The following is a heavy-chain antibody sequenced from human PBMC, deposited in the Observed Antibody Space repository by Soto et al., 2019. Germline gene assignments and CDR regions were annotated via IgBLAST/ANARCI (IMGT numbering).Heavy chain of an antibody. D-gene: IGHD3-10*01. CDR2: IDPRSGGT. CDR1: GYPFTTYY. CDR3: ATDDYGIFPY. Sequence: HVQLVQSGTEVKKPGASVRVSCMVSGYPFTTYYIHWVRQAPGQGLEWMGWIDPRSGGTVYEQKFQGRVTMTRDTSISTVYMDLSGLTSDDTALYYCATDDYGIFPYWGQGSVVTVSS. V-gene: IGHV1-2*02. J-gene: IGHJ4*02.